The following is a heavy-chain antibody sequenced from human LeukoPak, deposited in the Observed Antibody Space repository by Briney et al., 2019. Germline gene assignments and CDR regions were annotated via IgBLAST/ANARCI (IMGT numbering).Heavy chain of an antibody. CDR1: GFTFSTYG. CDR2: ISYDGSNK. J-gene: IGHJ4*02. Sequence: PGRSLRLSCAASGFTFSTYGMHWVRQAPGKGLEWVAVISYDGSNKYYEDSVKGRFTISRDNAKNSLYLQMNSLRAEDTAVYYCARGGPGYSYGTDIFDYCGQGILVTVSS. CDR3: ARGGPGYSYGTDIFDY. D-gene: IGHD5-18*01. V-gene: IGHV3-30*03.